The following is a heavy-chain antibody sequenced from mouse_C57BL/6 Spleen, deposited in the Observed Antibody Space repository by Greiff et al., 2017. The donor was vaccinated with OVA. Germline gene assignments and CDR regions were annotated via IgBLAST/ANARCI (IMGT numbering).Heavy chain of an antibody. Sequence: EVMLVESGGDLVKPGGSLKLSCAASGFTFSSYGMSWVRQTPDKRLEWVATISSGGSYTYYPDSVKGRFTISRDNAKNTLYLQMSSLKSEDTAMYYWARQGGYAWFAYWGQGTLVTVSA. D-gene: IGHD3-1*01. CDR1: GFTFSSYG. J-gene: IGHJ3*01. CDR3: ARQGGYAWFAY. CDR2: ISSGGSYT. V-gene: IGHV5-6*01.